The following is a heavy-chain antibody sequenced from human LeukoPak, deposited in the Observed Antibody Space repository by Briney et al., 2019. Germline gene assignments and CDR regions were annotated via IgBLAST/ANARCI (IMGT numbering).Heavy chain of an antibody. CDR2: INSDGGTT. Sequence: GGSLRLSCTASGFSFNTYWMHWVRQAPGKGLVWVSRINSDGGTTNYADSVKGRFTISRDNAKNTLYLQMNSLRAEDTAVYYCATSTRSSGWYSVDSWGQGTLVTVSS. CDR1: GFSFNTYW. D-gene: IGHD6-19*01. J-gene: IGHJ4*02. CDR3: ATSTRSSGWYSVDS. V-gene: IGHV3-74*01.